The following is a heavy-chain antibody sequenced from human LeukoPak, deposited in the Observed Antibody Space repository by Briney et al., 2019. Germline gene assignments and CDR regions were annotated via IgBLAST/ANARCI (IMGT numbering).Heavy chain of an antibody. J-gene: IGHJ4*02. V-gene: IGHV4-30-2*01. Sequence: SETLSLTCAVSGGSISSGGYSWNWIRQPPGKGLEWIGYIYHSGSTYYNPSLKSRVTISVDRSKNQFSLKLSSVTAADTAVYYCARADKVHFDYWGQGTLVTVSS. D-gene: IGHD2-15*01. CDR2: IYHSGST. CDR1: GGSISSGGYS. CDR3: ARADKVHFDY.